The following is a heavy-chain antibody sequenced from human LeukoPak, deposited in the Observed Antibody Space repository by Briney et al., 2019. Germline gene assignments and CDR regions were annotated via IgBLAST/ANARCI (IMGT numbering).Heavy chain of an antibody. J-gene: IGHJ4*02. CDR2: ISTGDTYI. CDR1: GFTFSSYS. CDR3: ARHSVQLWSKYYFDF. V-gene: IGHV3-21*01. Sequence: GGSLRLSCAASGFTFSSYSMNWVRQAPGRGLEWVASISTGDTYIFYADSVKGRFTISRDNAKNSLYLQMSSLRAEDTAIYYCARHSVQLWSKYYFDFWGQGTLVTVSS. D-gene: IGHD5-24*01.